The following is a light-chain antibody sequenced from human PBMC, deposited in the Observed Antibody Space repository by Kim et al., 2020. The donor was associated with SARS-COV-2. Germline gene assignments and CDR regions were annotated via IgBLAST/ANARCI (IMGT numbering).Light chain of an antibody. CDR3: LQDYNYPWT. Sequence: ASGGDIIPITCRASQAIRSDLGWFQQKPGKAPKLLIYAASSLQTGVPSRFSGSGSGTDFTLTISSLQPEDFATYYCLQDYNYPWTFGQGTKVDIK. V-gene: IGKV1-6*01. CDR2: AAS. CDR1: QAIRSD. J-gene: IGKJ1*01.